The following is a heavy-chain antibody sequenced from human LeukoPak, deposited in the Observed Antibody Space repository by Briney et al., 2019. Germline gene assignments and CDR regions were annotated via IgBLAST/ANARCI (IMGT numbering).Heavy chain of an antibody. CDR2: ISNSGNT. CDR1: GDSFSSGDYH. Sequence: SETLSLTCTVSGDSFSSGDYHWSWLGQPPGKGLEWVGNISNSGNTNYNPSLKCRVTISIDTSKNQFSLKLSSVTAADTAVYYCARVESPLTTTPPFYHWGQGTLVSLSS. V-gene: IGHV4-61*08. D-gene: IGHD4-11*01. J-gene: IGHJ4*02. CDR3: ARVESPLTTTPPFYH.